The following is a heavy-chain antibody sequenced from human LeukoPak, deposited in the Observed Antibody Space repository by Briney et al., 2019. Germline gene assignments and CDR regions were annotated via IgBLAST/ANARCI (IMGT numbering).Heavy chain of an antibody. Sequence: PSETLSLTCAVYGGSFSGYYWSWIRQPPGKGLECIGEINHSGSTNYNPSLKSRVTISVDTSKNQFSLKLSSVTAADTAVYYCARLRNDYVWGSYPYDYWGQGTLVTVSS. V-gene: IGHV4-34*01. CDR2: INHSGST. CDR1: GGSFSGYY. D-gene: IGHD3-16*02. CDR3: ARLRNDYVWGSYPYDY. J-gene: IGHJ4*02.